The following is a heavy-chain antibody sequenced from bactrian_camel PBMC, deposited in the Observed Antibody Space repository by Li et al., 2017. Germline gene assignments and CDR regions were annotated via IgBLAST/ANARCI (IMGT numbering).Heavy chain of an antibody. CDR1: EYSAGSGWSFTSYC. V-gene: IGHV3S57*01. D-gene: IGHD3*01. CDR3: AAKLPFECYAEPWGTDFVY. Sequence: HVQLVESGGGSVQAGGSLRLSCVASEYSAGSGWSFTSYCMGWFRQAPGKEREAVACIDNDGRTEYTDSVKGRFTISKDNAKDTLILQMNSLTPEDTAMYYCAAKLPFECYAEPWGTDFVYWGQGTQVTVS. J-gene: IGHJ6*01. CDR2: IDNDGRT.